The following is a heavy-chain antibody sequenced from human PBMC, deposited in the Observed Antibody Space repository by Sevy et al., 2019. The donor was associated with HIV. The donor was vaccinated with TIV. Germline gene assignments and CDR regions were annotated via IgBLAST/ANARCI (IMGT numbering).Heavy chain of an antibody. J-gene: IGHJ3*02. CDR3: AKWSMGGVRWLQLGAFDI. V-gene: IGHV3-30*18. Sequence: GGSLRLSCAASGFTFSSYGMHWVRQAPGKGLEWVAVISYDGSNKYYGDSVKGRFTISRDNSKNTLYLQMNSLRAEDTAVYYCAKWSMGGVRWLQLGAFDIWGQGTMVTVSS. CDR1: GFTFSSYG. CDR2: ISYDGSNK. D-gene: IGHD5-12*01.